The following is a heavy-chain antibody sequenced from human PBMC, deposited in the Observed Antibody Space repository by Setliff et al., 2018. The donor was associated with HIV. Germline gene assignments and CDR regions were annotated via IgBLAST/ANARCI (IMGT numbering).Heavy chain of an antibody. Sequence: ASVKVSCKASGYTFTSYGISWVRQAPGQGLEWMGWISAYNGDTNYAQKFQGRVTMTTDTSTSTVYMELSSLRSEDTAVYYCARGIAAAGSPIYYWGQGTLVTVS. CDR3: ARGIAAAGSPIYY. CDR2: ISAYNGDT. J-gene: IGHJ4*02. D-gene: IGHD6-13*01. CDR1: GYTFTSYG. V-gene: IGHV1-18*01.